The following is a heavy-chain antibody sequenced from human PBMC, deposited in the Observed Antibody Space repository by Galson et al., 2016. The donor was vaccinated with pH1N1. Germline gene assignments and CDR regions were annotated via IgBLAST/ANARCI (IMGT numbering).Heavy chain of an antibody. CDR3: ARDPLRGALDI. J-gene: IGHJ3*02. CDR2: INDDGSER. D-gene: IGHD1-26*01. V-gene: IGHV3-7*01. CDR1: GFTFSRSW. Sequence: LRLSCAGSGFTFSRSWMSWVRQSPGQGLQWVANINDDGSERYYVDSVVKGRFTISRDNARNSLYLQMNSLGVENTAVYYCARDPLRGALDIWGQGTKLTVSS.